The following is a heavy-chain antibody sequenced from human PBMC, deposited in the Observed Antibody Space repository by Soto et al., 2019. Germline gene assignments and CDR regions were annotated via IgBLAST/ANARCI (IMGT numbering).Heavy chain of an antibody. Sequence: QVQLQQWGAGLLKPSETLSLNCAVNGGSLSGYYWSWIRQPPGKGLEWIGEIKDGGRTNYSPSLKSRATISSATSNTQFPLRLYSVTAADTGVYYCARGQEGVVATHWDQGTLVTVSS. CDR2: IKDGGRT. CDR1: GGSLSGYY. V-gene: IGHV4-34*01. D-gene: IGHD5-12*01. CDR3: ARGQEGVVATH. J-gene: IGHJ4*02.